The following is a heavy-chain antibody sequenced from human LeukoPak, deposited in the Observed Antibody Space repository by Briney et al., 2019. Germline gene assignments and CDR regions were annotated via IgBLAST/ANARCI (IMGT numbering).Heavy chain of an antibody. CDR1: GFTFSSYA. Sequence: PGGSLRPSCAASGFTFSSYAMSWVRQAPGKGLEWVSAISGSGGSTYYADSVKGRFTISRDNSKNTLYLQMNSLRAEDAAVYYCASNIVGATPWVYYYYMDVWGKGTTVTVSS. D-gene: IGHD1-26*01. V-gene: IGHV3-23*01. J-gene: IGHJ6*03. CDR3: ASNIVGATPWVYYYYMDV. CDR2: ISGSGGST.